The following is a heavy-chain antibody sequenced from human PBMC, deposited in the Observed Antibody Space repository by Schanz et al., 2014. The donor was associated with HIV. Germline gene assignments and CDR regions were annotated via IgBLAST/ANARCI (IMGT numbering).Heavy chain of an antibody. CDR1: EFTFSSYG. CDR2: IWYDGSNK. J-gene: IGHJ6*02. CDR3: ASTEYPYTTSSDYYYGMDV. Sequence: QVQLVESGGGVVQPGRSLRLSCAASEFTFSSYGMHWVRQAPGKGLEWVAVIWYDGSNKYYADSVKGRFTISRDNSKNTLYLQMNSLRAEDTAVYYCASTEYPYTTSSDYYYGMDVWGQGTTVTVSS. V-gene: IGHV3-33*08. D-gene: IGHD6-6*01.